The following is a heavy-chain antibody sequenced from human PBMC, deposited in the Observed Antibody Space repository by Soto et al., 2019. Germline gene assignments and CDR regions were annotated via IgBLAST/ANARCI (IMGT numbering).Heavy chain of an antibody. J-gene: IGHJ4*02. CDR1: GFTFRNFG. CDR2: VSGGGENT. D-gene: IGHD2-15*01. CDR3: AKEVGYGGSLFDF. Sequence: GGSLRLSCAASGFTFRNFGMAWVRQAPGKGLEWVSTVSGGGENTHYSDSVNGRFAISRDNSQNTVYLHMSSLRVDDTATYSCAKEVGYGGSLFDFWGQGTQVTVSS. V-gene: IGHV3-23*01.